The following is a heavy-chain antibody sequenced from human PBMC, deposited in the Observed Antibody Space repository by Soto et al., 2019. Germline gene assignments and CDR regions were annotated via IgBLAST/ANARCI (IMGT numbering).Heavy chain of an antibody. J-gene: IGHJ4*02. Sequence: SVKVSCKASGYTFTSYAISWVRQAPGQGLEWMGGIIPIFGTANYAQKFQGRVTITADTSTSTAYMELSSLRSEDTAVYYCAGDPGDGYNNFDYGGRGPLVTVSS. CDR2: IIPIFGTA. CDR3: AGDPGDGYNNFDY. V-gene: IGHV1-69*06. D-gene: IGHD5-18*01. CDR1: GYTFTSYA.